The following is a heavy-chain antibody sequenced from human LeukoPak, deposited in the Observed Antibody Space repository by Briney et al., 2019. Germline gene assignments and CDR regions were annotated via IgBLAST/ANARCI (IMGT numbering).Heavy chain of an antibody. D-gene: IGHD2-8*01. V-gene: IGHV3-23*01. Sequence: GGSLRLSCAASGFTFGSYAMSWVRQAPGKGLEWVSAISGSGGSTYYADSVKGRFTISRDNSKNTLYLQMNSLRAEDTAVYYCLMASLMVWNYYYGMDVWGQGTTVTVSS. CDR1: GFTFGSYA. CDR2: ISGSGGST. CDR3: LMASLMVWNYYYGMDV. J-gene: IGHJ6*02.